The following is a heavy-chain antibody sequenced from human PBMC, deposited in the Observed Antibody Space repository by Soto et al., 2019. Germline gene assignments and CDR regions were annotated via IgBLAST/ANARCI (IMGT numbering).Heavy chain of an antibody. D-gene: IGHD2-2*02. J-gene: IGHJ5*02. CDR1: GGSISSYY. CDR3: ARGGRPYTSTYNWFDP. V-gene: IGHV4-59*01. Sequence: SETLSLTCTVSGGSISSYYWSWIRQPPGKGLEWIGYVYHTGSTNYNPSLKSRVTISVDTSKNQFSLKLSSVTAADTALYYCARGGRPYTSTYNWFDPWGQGTLVTVSS. CDR2: VYHTGST.